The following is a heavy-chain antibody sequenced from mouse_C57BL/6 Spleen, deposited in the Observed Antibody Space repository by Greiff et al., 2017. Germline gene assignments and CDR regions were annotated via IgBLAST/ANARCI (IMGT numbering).Heavy chain of an antibody. Sequence: QVQLQQPGAELVMPGASVKLSCEASGYTFTSYWMHWVKQRPGLGLEWIGEIDPSDSYTNYNQKFKGKSTLTVDKSSSTAYMQLSSLTSEDSAVYYCARSTAQAFAYWGQGTLVTVSA. V-gene: IGHV1-69*01. CDR3: ARSTAQAFAY. D-gene: IGHD3-2*02. J-gene: IGHJ3*01. CDR1: GYTFTSYW. CDR2: IDPSDSYT.